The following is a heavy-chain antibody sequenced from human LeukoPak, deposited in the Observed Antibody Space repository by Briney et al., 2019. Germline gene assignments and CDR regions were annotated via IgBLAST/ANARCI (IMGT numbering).Heavy chain of an antibody. CDR1: GYTLTELS. Sequence: ASVKVSCKVSGYTLTELSMHWVRQAPGKGLEWMGGFDPEDGETIYAQKFQGRVTMTGDTSTDTAYMELSSLRSEDTAVYYCATWGVKRPRYYYYGMDVWGQGTTVTVSS. CDR2: FDPEDGET. CDR3: ATWGVKRPRYYYYGMDV. D-gene: IGHD3-16*01. J-gene: IGHJ6*02. V-gene: IGHV1-24*01.